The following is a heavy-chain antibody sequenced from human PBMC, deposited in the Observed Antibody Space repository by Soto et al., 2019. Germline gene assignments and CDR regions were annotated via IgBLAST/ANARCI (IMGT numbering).Heavy chain of an antibody. CDR3: ARGLATLPVFAFDT. J-gene: IGHJ3*02. D-gene: IGHD1-1*01. CDR2: VYWNDDK. V-gene: IGHV2-5*01. Sequence: GPTLGNPTQALTLTCTLSGISLSTSGVGLGWIRQTPGKALEWLALVYWNDDKHYSPSLKSRLTITKDTSKNQAILTMTNMDPVDTATYYCARGLATLPVFAFDTCGQVTAVTVS. CDR1: GISLSTSGVG.